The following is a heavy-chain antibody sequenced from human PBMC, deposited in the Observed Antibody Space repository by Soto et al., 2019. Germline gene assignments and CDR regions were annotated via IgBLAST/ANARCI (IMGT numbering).Heavy chain of an antibody. V-gene: IGHV4-59*12. CDR2: IYYSGSA. J-gene: IGHJ4*02. CDR3: ARDNIFGRYFDY. D-gene: IGHD3-3*02. CDR1: GGSINSYY. Sequence: SETLSLTCTVSGGSINSYYWSWIRQPPGKGLEWIGYIYYSGSAYYNPSLKSRVTISVDRSKNQFSLNLSSVTAADTAVYYCARDNIFGRYFDYWGQGILVTVSS.